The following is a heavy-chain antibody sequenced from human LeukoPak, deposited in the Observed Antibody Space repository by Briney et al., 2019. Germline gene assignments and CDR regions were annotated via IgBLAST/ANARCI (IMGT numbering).Heavy chain of an antibody. Sequence: ASVTVSFKASGYTFTGYYMHWVRQAPGQGLEWMGWINPNSGGTNYAQKFQGRVTMTRDTSISTAYMELSRLRSDDTAVYYCARANHSGYYPNWFDPWGQGTLVTVSS. CDR1: GYTFTGYY. J-gene: IGHJ5*02. V-gene: IGHV1-2*02. D-gene: IGHD3-22*01. CDR2: INPNSGGT. CDR3: ARANHSGYYPNWFDP.